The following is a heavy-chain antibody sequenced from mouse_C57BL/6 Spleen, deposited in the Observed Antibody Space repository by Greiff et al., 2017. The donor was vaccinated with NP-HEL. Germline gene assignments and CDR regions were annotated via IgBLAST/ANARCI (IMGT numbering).Heavy chain of an antibody. D-gene: IGHD2-12*01. CDR2: IDPETGGT. CDR3: TTLRPGDYYAMDY. Sequence: QVQLQQSGAELVRPGASVTLSCKASGYTFTDYEMHWVKQTPVHGLEWIGAIDPETGGTAYNQKFKGKAILTADKSSSTAYMELRSLTSEDAAVYYWTTLRPGDYYAMDYWGQGTSVTVSS. V-gene: IGHV1-15*01. CDR1: GYTFTDYE. J-gene: IGHJ4*01.